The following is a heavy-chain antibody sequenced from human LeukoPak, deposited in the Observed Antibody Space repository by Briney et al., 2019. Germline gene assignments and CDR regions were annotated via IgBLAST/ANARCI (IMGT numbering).Heavy chain of an antibody. CDR2: TYYRSTWYN. Sequence: SQTLSLTCAISGDSVSSNSLTWNWIRQSPSRGLEWLGRTYYRSTWYNDYAVSVRGRITVNPDTSKNQFSLHLNSVTPEDTAVYYCARRLTQYDCFDPWGQGTLVTVSS. CDR1: GDSVSSNSLT. J-gene: IGHJ5*02. V-gene: IGHV6-1*01. D-gene: IGHD2-2*01. CDR3: ARRLTQYDCFDP.